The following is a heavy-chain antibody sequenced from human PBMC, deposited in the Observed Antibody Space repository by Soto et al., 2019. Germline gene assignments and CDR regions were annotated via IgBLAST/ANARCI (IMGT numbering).Heavy chain of an antibody. Sequence: QVQLQESGPGLVKPSETLSLTCTVSGGSISSYYWSWIRQPPGKGLEWIGYIFHTGSANYNPSLKSRVTISIDTSKNQFSLRLSSVTAADTAVYYCAIQLYTSGAYCFDSWGQGTPVTVSS. CDR2: IFHTGSA. CDR1: GGSISSYY. J-gene: IGHJ4*02. V-gene: IGHV4-59*08. D-gene: IGHD6-19*01. CDR3: AIQLYTSGAYCFDS.